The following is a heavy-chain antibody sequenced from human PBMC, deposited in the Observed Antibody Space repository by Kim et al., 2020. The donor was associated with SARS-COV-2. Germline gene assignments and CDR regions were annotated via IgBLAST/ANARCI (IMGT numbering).Heavy chain of an antibody. V-gene: IGHV3-23*01. D-gene: IGHD3-9*01. Sequence: CLKGRFTISRDNAKNTLYMQVSSLRAEDTAVYFCAKPGLRYFDWLSPFDYWGQGILVTVSS. J-gene: IGHJ4*02. CDR3: AKPGLRYFDWLSPFDY.